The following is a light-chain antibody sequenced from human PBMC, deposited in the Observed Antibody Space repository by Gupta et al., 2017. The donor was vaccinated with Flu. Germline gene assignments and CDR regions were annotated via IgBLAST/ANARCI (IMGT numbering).Light chain of an antibody. CDR2: EVS. J-gene: IGLJ1*01. CDR1: NSDIGSYDY. CDR3: SSYKSGHTFV. Sequence: QSALTQPASASGSPGQSITISCTGTNSDIGSYDYVSWYQQHPGKAPKLLIFEVSNRPSGVPNRFSASKSGNTASLTISGLQPEDEADYYCSSYKSGHTFVFGPVTKVTVL. V-gene: IGLV2-14*01.